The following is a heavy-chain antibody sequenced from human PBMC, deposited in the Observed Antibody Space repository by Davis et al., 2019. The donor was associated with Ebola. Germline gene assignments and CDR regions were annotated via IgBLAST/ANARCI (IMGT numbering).Heavy chain of an antibody. CDR3: AISGADILTGYYNDY. D-gene: IGHD3-9*01. J-gene: IGHJ4*02. CDR2: MNPNSGNT. Sequence: ASVKVSCKASGYTFTSYDINWVRQATGQGLEWMGWMNPNSGNTGYAQKFQGRVTMTRDTSTSTVYMELSSLRSEDTAVYYCAISGADILTGYYNDYWGQGTLVTVSS. CDR1: GYTFTSYD. V-gene: IGHV1-8*01.